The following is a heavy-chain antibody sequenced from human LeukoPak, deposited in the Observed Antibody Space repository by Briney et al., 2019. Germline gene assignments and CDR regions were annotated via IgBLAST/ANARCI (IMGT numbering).Heavy chain of an antibody. CDR1: GFTFTSYG. J-gene: IGHJ4*02. Sequence: GGSLRLSCAASGFTFTSYGISWVRQAPGQGLEWMGWISAYNGNTNYAQKLQGRVTMTTDTSTSTAYMELRSLRSDDTAVYYCARVWAAGTFLDYWGQGTLVTVSS. CDR3: ARVWAAGTFLDY. V-gene: IGHV1-18*01. D-gene: IGHD6-13*01. CDR2: ISAYNGNT.